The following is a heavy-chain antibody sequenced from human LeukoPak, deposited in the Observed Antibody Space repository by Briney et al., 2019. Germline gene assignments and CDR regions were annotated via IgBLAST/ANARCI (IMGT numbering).Heavy chain of an antibody. CDR3: ASAGLRFLGWLFFGY. CDR2: IIPILGIA. V-gene: IGHV1-69*04. Sequence: SVKVSCMASGGTLTSYAISWVRHAPGQGREWMGRIIPILGIANHTQKFQGRVTTTADKSTSTAYMELSSLSSEDTAVYYCASAGLRFLGWLFFGYWGQGTVVTVSS. CDR1: GGTLTSYA. J-gene: IGHJ4*02. D-gene: IGHD3-3*01.